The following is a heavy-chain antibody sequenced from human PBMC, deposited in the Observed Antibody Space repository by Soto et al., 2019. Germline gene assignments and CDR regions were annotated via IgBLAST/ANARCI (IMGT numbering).Heavy chain of an antibody. D-gene: IGHD5-12*01. V-gene: IGHV4-30-4*01. CDR3: ARGVGWLQLGAATFDY. CDR2: IYYSGST. CDR1: GGSISSGDYY. Sequence: QVQLQESGPGLVKPSQTLSLTCTVSGGSISSGDYYWSWIRQPPGKGLEWIGYIYYSGSTYYNPSLKSRVTLSVDTSKTHFPLKLSSVTAADTAVDYCARGVGWLQLGAATFDYWGQGTLVTVSS. J-gene: IGHJ4*02.